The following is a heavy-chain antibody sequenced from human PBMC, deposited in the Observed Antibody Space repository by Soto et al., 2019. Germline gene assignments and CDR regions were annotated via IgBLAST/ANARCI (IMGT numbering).Heavy chain of an antibody. CDR1: GYSLTELS. CDR3: ATEDYSSNWSFDY. Sequence: ASVKVSCKVSGYSLTELSMHWVRQAPGKGLELMGGFDPEDGETIYAQKFQGRVTMSEDTSTETAYMELSSLRSEDTAVYYCATEDYSSNWSFDYWGQGTQVTVSS. D-gene: IGHD6-13*01. V-gene: IGHV1-24*01. J-gene: IGHJ4*02. CDR2: FDPEDGET.